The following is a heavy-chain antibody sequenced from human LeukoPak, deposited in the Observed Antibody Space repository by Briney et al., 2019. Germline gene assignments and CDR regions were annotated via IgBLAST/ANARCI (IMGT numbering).Heavy chain of an antibody. CDR3: ARDGLDRGSREYYFDF. D-gene: IGHD3/OR15-3a*01. V-gene: IGHV3-53*01. CDR2: IYSSGNT. Sequence: GGSLRLSCAASGFTVSNNYMSWVRQAPGKGLEWVSVIYSSGNTYYADSVKGRFTISRDNSKNTLYLQTNSLRAEDTAVYYCARDGLDRGSREYYFDFWGQGTLVTVSS. CDR1: GFTVSNNY. J-gene: IGHJ4*02.